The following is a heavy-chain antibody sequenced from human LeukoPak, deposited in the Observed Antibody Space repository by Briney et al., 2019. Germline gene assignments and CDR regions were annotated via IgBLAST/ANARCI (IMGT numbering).Heavy chain of an antibody. J-gene: IGHJ4*02. D-gene: IGHD2-2*01. Sequence: SETLSLTCTVSGGSISSYYWSWIRQPPGKGLEWIGYIYYSGSTNYNPSLKSRVTISVDTSKNQFSLKLSSVTAADTAVYYCARVKYCSSTSCCPDYWSQGTLVTVSS. V-gene: IGHV4-59*01. CDR2: IYYSGST. CDR1: GGSISSYY. CDR3: ARVKYCSSTSCCPDY.